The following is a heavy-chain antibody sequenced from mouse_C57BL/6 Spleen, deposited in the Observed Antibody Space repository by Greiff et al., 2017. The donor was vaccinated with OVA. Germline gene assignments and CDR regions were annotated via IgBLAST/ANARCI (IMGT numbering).Heavy chain of an antibody. D-gene: IGHD2-2*01. CDR2: IDPSDSYT. J-gene: IGHJ4*01. CDR3: AREGLRHAMDY. V-gene: IGHV1-59*01. Sequence: QVQLQQPGAELVRPGTSVKLSCKASGYTFTSYWMHWVKQRPGQGLEWIGVIDPSDSYTNYNQKFKGKATLTVDTSSSTAYMQLSSLTSEDSAVYYCAREGLRHAMDYWGQGTSVTVSS. CDR1: GYTFTSYW.